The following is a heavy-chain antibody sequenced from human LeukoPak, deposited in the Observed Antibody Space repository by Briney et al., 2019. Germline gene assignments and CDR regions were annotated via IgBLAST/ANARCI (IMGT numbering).Heavy chain of an antibody. V-gene: IGHV4-34*01. CDR3: ARHGGIAVAGTADWFDP. CDR2: INHSGST. Sequence: SETLSLTCAVYGGSFSGYYWSWIRQPPGKGLEWIGEINHSGSTNYNPSLKSRVTISVDTSKNQFSLKLSSVTAADTAVYYCARHGGIAVAGTADWFDPWGQGTLVTVSS. D-gene: IGHD6-19*01. J-gene: IGHJ5*02. CDR1: GGSFSGYY.